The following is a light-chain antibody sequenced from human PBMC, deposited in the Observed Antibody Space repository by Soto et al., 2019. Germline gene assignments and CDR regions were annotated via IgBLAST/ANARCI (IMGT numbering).Light chain of an antibody. Sequence: DIQMTQSPSSLSASVGDRVTLTCQVSQDIKDHLGWYQQKPGKAPKSLIYVASRLQSGVPPRFSGSGSGTEFTLTISSLQPEDLAAYFCLQHNSDPWTFGQGTKVEI. J-gene: IGKJ1*01. CDR3: LQHNSDPWT. CDR1: QDIKDH. CDR2: VAS. V-gene: IGKV1-17*01.